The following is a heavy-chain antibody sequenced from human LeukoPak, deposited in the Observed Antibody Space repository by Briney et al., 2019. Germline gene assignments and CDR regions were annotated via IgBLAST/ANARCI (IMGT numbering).Heavy chain of an antibody. CDR2: ISYDGSNK. V-gene: IGHV3-30*03. CDR1: GFTFSSYG. D-gene: IGHD1-26*01. J-gene: IGHJ6*03. Sequence: PGRSLRLSCAASGFTFSSYGMHWVRQAPGKGLEWVAGISYDGSNKYYADSVKGRFTISRDNAKNTLYLQMNSLRAEDTAVYYCARSSTHSGSYYYHYYYYYYMDVWGKGTTVTVSS. CDR3: ARSSTHSGSYYYHYYYYYYMDV.